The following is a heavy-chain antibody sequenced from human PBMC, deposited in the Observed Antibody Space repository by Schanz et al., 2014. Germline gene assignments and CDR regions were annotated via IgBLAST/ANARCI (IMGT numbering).Heavy chain of an antibody. Sequence: EVQLVESGGGLIQPGGSLRLSCAASGFGFSSYSMNWVRQAPGKGLEWVSYISGSSRTIYYADSMKGRFTVSRDNAENALYLQMSSLRAEDTAVYYCARDRTTESYYSAGPPIDYWGQGTLLTVSS. CDR2: ISGSSRTI. CDR1: GFGFSSYS. D-gene: IGHD1-26*01. V-gene: IGHV3-48*01. CDR3: ARDRTTESYYSAGPPIDY. J-gene: IGHJ4*02.